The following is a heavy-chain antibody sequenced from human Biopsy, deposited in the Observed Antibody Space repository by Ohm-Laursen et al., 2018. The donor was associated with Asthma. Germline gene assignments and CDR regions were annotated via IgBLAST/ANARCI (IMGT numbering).Heavy chain of an antibody. V-gene: IGHV3-33*01. CDR1: GFTFSSYG. CDR2: IWYDGSNK. Sequence: RSLRLSCAASGFTFSSYGMHWVRQAPGKGLEWVAVIWYDGSNKYYADSVKGRFTISRDNSKNTLYLQMNSLRAEDTAVYYCARDKPSHIDYYYGMDVWGQGTTVTVSS. J-gene: IGHJ6*02. CDR3: ARDKPSHIDYYYGMDV.